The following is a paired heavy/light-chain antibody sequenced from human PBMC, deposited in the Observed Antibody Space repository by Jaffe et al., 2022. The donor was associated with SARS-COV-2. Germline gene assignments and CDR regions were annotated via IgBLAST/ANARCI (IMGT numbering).Heavy chain of an antibody. CDR3: AKGGMALAYGFDV. V-gene: IGHV3-23*04. D-gene: IGHD3-10*01. CDR2: ISDSAIYR. J-gene: IGHJ3*01. CDR1: GFTFSDFA. Sequence: EVQLVQSGGGSVRPGGSLRLSCRASGFTFSDFALSWVRQAPGKGLEWVSAISDSAIYRFHADAVKGRFSISRDNSQNTLFLQMNSLRAEDTAVYYCAKGGMALAYGFDVWGQGTMVTVSS.
Light chain of an antibody. V-gene: IGLV2-8*01. CDR1: SSDVGGYNY. J-gene: IGLJ2*01. CDR2: EVS. CDR3: SSFAGNNDYVL. Sequence: QSALTQPPSASGSPGQSVTISCTGSSSDVGGYNYVSWYQQHPGKAPKLIIYEVSKRPSGVPARFSGSKSGNTASLTVSGLQAEDEADYYCSSFAGNNDYVLFGGGTKLTVL.